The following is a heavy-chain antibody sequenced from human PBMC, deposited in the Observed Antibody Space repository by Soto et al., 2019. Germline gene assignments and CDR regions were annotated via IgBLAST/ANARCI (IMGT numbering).Heavy chain of an antibody. D-gene: IGHD5-18*01. CDR3: ARPHVDTAMVPNDY. J-gene: IGHJ4*02. V-gene: IGHV5-51*01. CDR1: GYSFTSYW. Sequence: GEFLKISCKGSGYSFTSYWIGWVRQMPGKGLEWMGIIYPGDSDTRYSPSFQGQVTISADKSISTAYLQWSSLKASDTTMYYCARPHVDTAMVPNDYWGQGTLVTVSS. CDR2: IYPGDSDT.